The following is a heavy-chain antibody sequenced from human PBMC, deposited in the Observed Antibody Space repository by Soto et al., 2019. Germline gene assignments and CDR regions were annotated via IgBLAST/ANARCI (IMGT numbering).Heavy chain of an antibody. D-gene: IGHD6-6*01. Sequence: QTLSLTCAISGDSVSSNSAASNWIRQSPSRGLEWLGRTYYRSKWYNDYAVSVKSRITINPDTSKNQFSLQLNSVTPEDTAVYYCARDGGKYSSSSGQYYFDYWGQGTLVTVSS. CDR1: GDSVSSNSAA. CDR3: ARDGGKYSSSSGQYYFDY. V-gene: IGHV6-1*01. CDR2: TYYRSKWYN. J-gene: IGHJ4*02.